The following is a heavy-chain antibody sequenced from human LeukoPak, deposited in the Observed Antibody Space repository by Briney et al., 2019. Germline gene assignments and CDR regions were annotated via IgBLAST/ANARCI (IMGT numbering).Heavy chain of an antibody. J-gene: IGHJ4*02. Sequence: SVKVSCKASGGTFGSYAISWVRQAPGQGLEWMGGIIPIFGTANYAQKFRGRVTITADESTSTAYMELSSLRSEDTAVYYCATGTPHYYDSSGYFLSGFDYWGQGTLVTVSS. CDR3: ATGTPHYYDSSGYFLSGFDY. V-gene: IGHV1-69*01. CDR2: IIPIFGTA. D-gene: IGHD3-22*01. CDR1: GGTFGSYA.